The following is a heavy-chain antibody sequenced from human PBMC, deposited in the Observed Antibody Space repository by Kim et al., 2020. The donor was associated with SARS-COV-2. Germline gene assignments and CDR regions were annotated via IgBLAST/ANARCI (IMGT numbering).Heavy chain of an antibody. V-gene: IGHV1-18*01. CDR3: ARDSGPKQLRYFDLLYPDQVGLTIDY. CDR2: ISAYNGNT. CDR1: GYTFTSYG. J-gene: IGHJ4*02. Sequence: ASVKVSCKASGYTFTSYGISWVRQAPGQGLEWMGWISAYNGNTNYAQKLQGRVTMTTDTSTSTAYMELRSLRSDDTAVYYCARDSGPKQLRYFDLLYPDQVGLTIDYWGQGTLVTVSS. D-gene: IGHD3-9*01.